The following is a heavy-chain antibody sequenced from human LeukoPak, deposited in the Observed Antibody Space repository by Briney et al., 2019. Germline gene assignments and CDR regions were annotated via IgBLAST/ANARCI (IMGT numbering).Heavy chain of an antibody. CDR1: GGTFSSYA. V-gene: IGHV1-8*02. CDR3: ARHVDGMDV. CDR2: MNPNSGNT. Sequence: ASVKVSCKASGGTFSSYAINWVRQATGQGLEWMGWMNPNSGNTGYAQKFQGRVTMTRNTSISTAYMELSSLRSEDTAVYYCARHVDGMDVWGQGTTVTVSS. J-gene: IGHJ6*02.